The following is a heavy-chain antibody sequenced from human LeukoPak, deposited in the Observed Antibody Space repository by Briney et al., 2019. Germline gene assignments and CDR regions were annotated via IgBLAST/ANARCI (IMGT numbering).Heavy chain of an antibody. D-gene: IGHD3-10*01. V-gene: IGHV1-2*02. J-gene: IGHJ4*02. CDR1: GYTFTGYY. Sequence: ASVKVSCKASGYTFTGYYMHWVRQAPRQGLEWMGWINPNSGGTNYAQKFQGRVTMTRDTSISTAYMELSRLRSDDTAVYYCAKTYYYGSGSSTPIDYWGQGTLVTVSS. CDR3: AKTYYYGSGSSTPIDY. CDR2: INPNSGGT.